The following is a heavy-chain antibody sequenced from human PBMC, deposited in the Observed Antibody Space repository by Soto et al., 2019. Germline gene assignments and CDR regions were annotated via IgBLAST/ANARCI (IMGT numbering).Heavy chain of an antibody. V-gene: IGHV3-30-3*01. CDR1: GFTFSSYA. CDR2: ISYDGSNK. D-gene: IGHD3-3*01. CDR3: ARDRSITTYYGMDV. J-gene: IGHJ6*02. Sequence: PVGSLRLSCAASGFTFSSYAMHWVRQAPGKGLEWVAVISYDGSNKYYADSVKGRFTISRDNSKNTLYLQMNSLRAEDTAVYYCARDRSITTYYGMDVWGQGTTVTVSS.